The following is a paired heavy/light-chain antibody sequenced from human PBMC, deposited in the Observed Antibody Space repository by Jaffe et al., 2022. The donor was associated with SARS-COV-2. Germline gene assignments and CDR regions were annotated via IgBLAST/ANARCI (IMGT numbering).Light chain of an antibody. CDR3: QQYNSYWT. CDR2: KAS. Sequence: DIQMTQSPSTLSASVGDRVTITCRASQSISSWLAWYQQKSGKAPNLLIYKASNLESGVPSRFSGSGSGTEFTLTISSLQPDDFATYYCQQYNSYWTFGQGTKVEIK. V-gene: IGKV1-5*03. CDR1: QSISSW. J-gene: IGKJ1*01.
Heavy chain of an antibody. J-gene: IGHJ4*02. D-gene: IGHD3-10*01. CDR1: GFTFSTYA. V-gene: IGHV3-30*04. Sequence: QVQLVESGGGVVQPGRSLRLSCAASGFTFSTYAMHWVRQAPGKGLEWVAIISYDGYNKYYADSVRGRFTISRDNSKNTLYLQMNSLRVEETAVYYCARSTSGSYYNPFDYWGQGTLVTVSS. CDR3: ARSTSGSYYNPFDY. CDR2: ISYDGYNK.